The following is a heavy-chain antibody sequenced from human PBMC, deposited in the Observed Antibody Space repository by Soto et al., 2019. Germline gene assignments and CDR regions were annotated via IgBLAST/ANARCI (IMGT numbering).Heavy chain of an antibody. CDR1: VFSVDTTYC. CDR2: INPNSGDT. D-gene: IGHD2-2*01. V-gene: IGHV1-2*02. CDR3: ALYGVVPAVFDP. Sequence: GASVKVSCKASVFSVDTTYCIHWVRRAPGQGLEWMGSINPNSGDTNYAQNFQGRVTMTRDTSISTAYMEVSSLTSDDTAVYYCALYGVVPAVFDPWGQGTLVTVSS. J-gene: IGHJ5*02.